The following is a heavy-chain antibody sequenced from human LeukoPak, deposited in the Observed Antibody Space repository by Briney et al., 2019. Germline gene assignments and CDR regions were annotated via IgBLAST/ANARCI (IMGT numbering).Heavy chain of an antibody. J-gene: IGHJ3*02. V-gene: IGHV3-15*01. CDR1: GFTFSNAW. CDR2: IKSKTDGGTT. D-gene: IGHD3-3*01. CDR3: TTDQRTIFGVVIEDAVDI. Sequence: GGSLRLSCAASGFTFSNAWMSWVRQAPGKGLEWVGRIKSKTDGGTTDYAAPVKGRFTISRDDSKNTLYLQMNSLKTEDTAVYYCTTDQRTIFGVVIEDAVDIWGQGTMVTVSS.